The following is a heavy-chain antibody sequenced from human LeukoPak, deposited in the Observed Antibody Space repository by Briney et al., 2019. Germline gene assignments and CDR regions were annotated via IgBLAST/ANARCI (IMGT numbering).Heavy chain of an antibody. Sequence: ASVQVSYKASGYTFTSYGISWVRQAPGQGLEWMGWISAYNGNTNYAQKLQGRVTMTTDTSTSTAYMELRSLRSDDTAVYYCARDWTEQLVSSWFDPWGQGTLVTVSS. D-gene: IGHD6-6*01. V-gene: IGHV1-18*01. CDR3: ARDWTEQLVSSWFDP. CDR2: ISAYNGNT. CDR1: GYTFTSYG. J-gene: IGHJ5*02.